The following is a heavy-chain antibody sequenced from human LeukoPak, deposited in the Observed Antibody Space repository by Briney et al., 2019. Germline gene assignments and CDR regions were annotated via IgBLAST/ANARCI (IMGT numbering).Heavy chain of an antibody. Sequence: GGSLRLSXAASGFTFSDYYMSWIRQAPGKGLEWVSYISSSGSTIYYADSVKGRFTISRDNAKNSLYLQMNSLRAEDTAVYYCARGGYCTNGVCYRHAFDIWGQGTMVTVSS. CDR1: GFTFSDYY. CDR2: ISSSGSTI. J-gene: IGHJ3*02. V-gene: IGHV3-11*04. CDR3: ARGGYCTNGVCYRHAFDI. D-gene: IGHD2-8*01.